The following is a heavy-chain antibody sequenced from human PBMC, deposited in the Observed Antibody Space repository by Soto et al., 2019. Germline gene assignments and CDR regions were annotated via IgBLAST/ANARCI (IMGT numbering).Heavy chain of an antibody. CDR3: ARDVGNKGEILVVITTPHYFDY. J-gene: IGHJ4*02. CDR2: IGAYNGNT. V-gene: IGHV1-18*01. CDR1: GYTFTSCG. Sequence: ASVKVSCKAAGYTFTSCGISWVRQAPGQGLEWMGWIGAYNGNTNYAQKLQGRVTMTTDTSTSTAYMELRSLRSDDTAVYYRARDVGNKGEILVVITTPHYFDYWGQGTLVTVSS. D-gene: IGHD3-22*01.